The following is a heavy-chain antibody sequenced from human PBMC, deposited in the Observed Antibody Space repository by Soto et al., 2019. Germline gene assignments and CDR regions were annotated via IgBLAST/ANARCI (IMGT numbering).Heavy chain of an antibody. J-gene: IGHJ4*02. CDR1: GYTFTSCG. CDR3: AREYYYDSSGYYRPYYFDY. V-gene: IGHV1-18*01. CDR2: ISPYNGNT. Sequence: ASVKVSCKASGYTFTSCGISWVRHAPGQGLEWMGWISPYNGNTNYAQKLQGRVTMTTDTSTSTAYMELRSLRSDDTAVYYCAREYYYDSSGYYRPYYFDYWGQGTLVTVSS. D-gene: IGHD3-22*01.